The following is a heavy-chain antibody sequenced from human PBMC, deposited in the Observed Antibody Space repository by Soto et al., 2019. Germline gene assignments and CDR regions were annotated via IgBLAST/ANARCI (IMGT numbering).Heavy chain of an antibody. V-gene: IGHV3-23*01. J-gene: IGHJ6*02. CDR3: AKAKGRSNFYYSGLDV. CDR2: ITAATGTT. CDR1: GFTFGSYG. D-gene: IGHD1-26*01. Sequence: PGGSLRLSCAASGFTFGSYGMTWVRQAPGKGLECVSGITAATGTTYCADSVKGRFTISRDLSTNTLFLQMNSLRAADSAVYYCAKAKGRSNFYYSGLDVWGQGTTVTVSS.